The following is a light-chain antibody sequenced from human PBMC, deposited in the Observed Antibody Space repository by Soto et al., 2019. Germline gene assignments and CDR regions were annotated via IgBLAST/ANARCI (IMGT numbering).Light chain of an antibody. J-gene: IGKJ5*01. CDR1: QSISSY. CDR2: AAS. CDR3: TQSYSHPL. Sequence: DIQMTQSPSSLSASVVDRVTSTCRASQSISSYLNWYQQKPGKAPKLLIYAASSLQSGVPSRFSGSGSGTDFTLTIRSLKPEEFATYYCTQSYSHPLVGKGTRLDIK. V-gene: IGKV1-39*01.